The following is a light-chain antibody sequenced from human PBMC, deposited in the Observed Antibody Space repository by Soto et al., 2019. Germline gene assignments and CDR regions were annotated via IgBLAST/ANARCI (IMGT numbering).Light chain of an antibody. Sequence: EIGVTQSPTTPSFSLVERAPLSRRASQSVSSNLAWYQQKPGQAPRLLIYGASSRATGIPDRFSGSGSGTDFTLTISRLEPEDFAVYYCQQYGSTPRTFGQGTKVDIK. V-gene: IGKV3-20*01. CDR1: QSVSSN. CDR3: QQYGSTPRT. J-gene: IGKJ1*01. CDR2: GAS.